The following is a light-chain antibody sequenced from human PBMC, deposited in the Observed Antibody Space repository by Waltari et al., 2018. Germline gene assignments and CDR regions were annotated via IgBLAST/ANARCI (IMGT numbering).Light chain of an antibody. J-gene: IGKJ4*01. CDR3: QQSYTTPLT. Sequence: DIQMTQSPSSLSASVGDRVTITCRASQSISNFLNWCQQKPGKAPKLLISAASSLQGGVPSRFSGSRSGTDFTLTITSLQPDDFGTYFCQQSYTTPLTFGGGTKVEIK. V-gene: IGKV1-39*01. CDR2: AAS. CDR1: QSISNF.